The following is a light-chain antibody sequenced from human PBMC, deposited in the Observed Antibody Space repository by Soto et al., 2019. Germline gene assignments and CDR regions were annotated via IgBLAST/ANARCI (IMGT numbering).Light chain of an antibody. CDR1: QGISNY. J-gene: IGKJ4*01. Sequence: DIQMTQSPSSLSASVGDRVTITCRATQGISNYLAWYQQKPGKVPKLLIYAASALQSGVPSRFSGSGSGTDFTLTISSLQPEDVATYYCQEYASAPALTFGGGTKVEIK. CDR2: AAS. V-gene: IGKV1-27*01. CDR3: QEYASAPALT.